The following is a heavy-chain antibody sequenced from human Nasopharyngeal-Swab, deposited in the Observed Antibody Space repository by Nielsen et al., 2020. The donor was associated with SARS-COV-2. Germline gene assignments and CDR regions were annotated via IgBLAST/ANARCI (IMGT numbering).Heavy chain of an antibody. CDR1: GGSISSYY. J-gene: IGHJ6*02. V-gene: IGHV4-59*01. Sequence: SETLSLTCTVSGGSISSYYWSWIRQPPGKGLEWIGYIYYSGSTNYNPSLKSRVTISVDTSKNQFSLKLSSVTAADTAVYYCVRMEVEHCSSTSCYTGNYYYYGMDVWGQGATVTVSS. D-gene: IGHD2-2*02. CDR3: VRMEVEHCSSTSCYTGNYYYYGMDV. CDR2: IYYSGST.